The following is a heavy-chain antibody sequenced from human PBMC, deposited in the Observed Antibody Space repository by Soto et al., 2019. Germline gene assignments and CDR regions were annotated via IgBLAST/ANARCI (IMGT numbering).Heavy chain of an antibody. D-gene: IGHD5-18*01. CDR3: AREKVDTAMVLDY. CDR2: IYHSGST. CDR1: GGSISSSNW. J-gene: IGHJ4*02. V-gene: IGHV4-4*02. Sequence: SETLSLTCAVSGGSISSSNWWSWVRQPPGKGLEWIGEIYHSGSTNYNPSLKSRVTISVDKSKNQFSLKLSSVTAADTAVYYCAREKVDTAMVLDYWGQGTLVTVSS.